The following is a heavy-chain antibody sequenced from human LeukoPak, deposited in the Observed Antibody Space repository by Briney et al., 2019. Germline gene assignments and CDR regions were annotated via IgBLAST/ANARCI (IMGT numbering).Heavy chain of an antibody. CDR2: ISAYNGNT. CDR1: GYTFTGYY. V-gene: IGHV1-18*04. Sequence: GASVKVSCKASGYTFTGYYMHWVRQAPGQGLEWMGWISAYNGNTNYAQKLQGRVTMTTDTSTSTAYMELRSLRSDDTAVYYCARRHCSGGSCYFDYWGQGTLVTVSS. D-gene: IGHD2-15*01. J-gene: IGHJ4*02. CDR3: ARRHCSGGSCYFDY.